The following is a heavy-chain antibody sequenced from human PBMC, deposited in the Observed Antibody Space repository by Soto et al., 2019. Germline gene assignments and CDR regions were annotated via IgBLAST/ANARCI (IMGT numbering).Heavy chain of an antibody. CDR3: ASLSNSARYIDF. Sequence: EVQLAESGGGLVQPGGSLRLSCAASGFTVRQNYMNWVRQAPGKGLEWVSVIYGGGTTDYADSAKGRFTISRDNSMNTLHLQMNSLRAEDTAVYYCASLSNSARYIDFWGQGTLVTVSS. CDR1: GFTVRQNY. J-gene: IGHJ4*02. CDR2: IYGGGTT. D-gene: IGHD1-26*01. V-gene: IGHV3-66*01.